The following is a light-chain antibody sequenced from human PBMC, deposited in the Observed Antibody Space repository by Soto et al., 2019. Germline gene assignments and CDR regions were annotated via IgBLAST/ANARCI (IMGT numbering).Light chain of an antibody. CDR1: QSVSSSY. CDR2: GVS. Sequence: EFVLTQSPGTLSLSPGERATLSCRASQSVSSSYLAWYQQKPGQAPRILIYGVSTRATGIPDRFSGSGSGTDFTLTISRLEPEDFALYYCQQYGSSPPLTFGGGTKVEIK. J-gene: IGKJ4*01. V-gene: IGKV3-20*01. CDR3: QQYGSSPPLT.